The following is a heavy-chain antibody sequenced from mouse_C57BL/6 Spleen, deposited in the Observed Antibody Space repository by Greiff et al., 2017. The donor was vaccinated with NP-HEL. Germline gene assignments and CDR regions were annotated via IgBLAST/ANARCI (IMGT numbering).Heavy chain of an antibody. D-gene: IGHD2-2*01. CDR1: GFTFSSYA. Sequence: EVKVVESGEGLVKPGGSLKLSCAASGFTFSSYAMSWVRQTPEKRLEWVAYISSGGDYIYYADTVKGRFTISRDNARNTLYLQMSSLKSEDTAMYYRTRDRGYWFAYWGQGTLVTVSA. CDR3: TRDRGYWFAY. V-gene: IGHV5-9-1*02. CDR2: ISSGGDYI. J-gene: IGHJ3*01.